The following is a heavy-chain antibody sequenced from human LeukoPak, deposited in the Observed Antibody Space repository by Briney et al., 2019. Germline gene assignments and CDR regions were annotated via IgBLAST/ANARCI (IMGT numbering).Heavy chain of an antibody. V-gene: IGHV4-38-2*02. CDR3: ARVYTGHPGVY. CDR2: IFHNGNA. D-gene: IGHD5-12*01. Sequence: SETLSLTCTVSGFPITTDFYWGWIRQPPGKGLEWIGSIFHNGNAYYSPYLESRVTLSIDTSKNQFSLKMISVTAADTAVYYCARVYTGHPGVYWGQGALVTVSS. J-gene: IGHJ4*02. CDR1: GFPITTDFY.